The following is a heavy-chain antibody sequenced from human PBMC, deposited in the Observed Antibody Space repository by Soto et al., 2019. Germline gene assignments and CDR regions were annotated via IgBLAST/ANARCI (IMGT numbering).Heavy chain of an antibody. Sequence: SETLSLTCAVYGGSFSGYYWSWIRQPPGKGLEWIGEINHSGSTNYNPSLKSRVTISVDTSKNQFSLKLSSVTAADTAAYYCASSGWYQHNFDYWGQGTLVTVSS. J-gene: IGHJ4*02. CDR3: ASSGWYQHNFDY. D-gene: IGHD6-19*01. CDR2: INHSGST. CDR1: GGSFSGYY. V-gene: IGHV4-34*01.